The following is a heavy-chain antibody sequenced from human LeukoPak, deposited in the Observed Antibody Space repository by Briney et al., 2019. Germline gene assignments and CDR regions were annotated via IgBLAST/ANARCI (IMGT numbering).Heavy chain of an antibody. V-gene: IGHV3-21*01. J-gene: IGHJ4*02. CDR2: ISSSSSYI. CDR1: GFTFSSYW. CDR3: ARDLWVGEWEHTGAYYFDY. Sequence: PGGSLRLSCAASGFTFSSYWMNWVRQAPGKGLEWVSSISSSSSYIYYADSVKGRFTISRDNAKNSLYLQMNSLRAEDTAVYYCARDLWVGEWEHTGAYYFDYWGQGTLVTVSS. D-gene: IGHD3-10*01.